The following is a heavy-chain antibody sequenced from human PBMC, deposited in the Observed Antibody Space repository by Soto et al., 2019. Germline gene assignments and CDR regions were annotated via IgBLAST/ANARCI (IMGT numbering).Heavy chain of an antibody. V-gene: IGHV1-2*02. CDR3: ARGGGGSYLYYYYYGMDV. J-gene: IGHJ6*02. CDR2: INPNSGGT. CDR1: GYTFTGYY. D-gene: IGHD1-26*01. Sequence: GASVKVSCKASGYTFTGYYMHWVRQAPGQGLEWMGWINPNSGGTNYAQKLQGRVTMTTDTSTSTAYMELRSLRSDDTAVYYCARGGGGSYLYYYYYGMDVWGQGTTVTVSS.